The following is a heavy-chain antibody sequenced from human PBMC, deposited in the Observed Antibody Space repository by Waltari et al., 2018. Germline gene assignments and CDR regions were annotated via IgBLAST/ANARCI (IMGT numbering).Heavy chain of an antibody. CDR1: GYSISSGYY. CDR2: IYHSGST. Sequence: QVQLQESGPGLVTPSETLSLTCAVSGYSISSGYYWGWIRQPPGKGLEWIGSIYHSGSTYYNPSLKSRVTISVDTSKNQFSLKLSSVTAADTAVYYCARHKTIAAAGSVDYWGQGTLVTVSS. J-gene: IGHJ4*02. D-gene: IGHD6-13*01. V-gene: IGHV4-38-2*01. CDR3: ARHKTIAAAGSVDY.